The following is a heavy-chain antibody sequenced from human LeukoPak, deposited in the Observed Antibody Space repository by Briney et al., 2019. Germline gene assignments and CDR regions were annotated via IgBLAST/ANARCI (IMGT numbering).Heavy chain of an antibody. J-gene: IGHJ6*03. CDR1: LGTFSSYV. D-gene: IGHD3-10*01. V-gene: IGHV1-69*05. CDR3: AREALEVVRGVMAVRYYYYYYMDV. Sequence: AVKVSCMASLGTFSSYVISWVRPAPGRGGAWMGGIIPIFGTANYAQKLQGRVTITTDESTSTAYMELSSLRSEDTAVYYCAREALEVVRGVMAVRYYYYYYMDVWGKGTAVTVSS. CDR2: IIPIFGTA.